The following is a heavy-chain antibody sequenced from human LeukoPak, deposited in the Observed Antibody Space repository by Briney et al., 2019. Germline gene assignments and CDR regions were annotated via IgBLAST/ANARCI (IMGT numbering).Heavy chain of an antibody. CDR2: FDPEDGEI. D-gene: IGHD3-9*01. CDR1: GYTLTELS. V-gene: IGHV1-24*01. CDR3: ATALTGQHLGLCFDY. Sequence: ASVKVSCTVSGYTLTELSIHWVRQAPGKGLEWMGGFDPEDGEIIYAQKFQGRVTMTEDTSTDTAYMELSSLRSEDTAVYYCATALTGQHLGLCFDYWGQGTLVTVSS. J-gene: IGHJ4*02.